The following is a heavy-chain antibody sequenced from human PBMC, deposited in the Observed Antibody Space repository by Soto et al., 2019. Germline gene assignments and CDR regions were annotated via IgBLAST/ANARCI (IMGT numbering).Heavy chain of an antibody. CDR3: ASHRGNTYGPYDY. J-gene: IGHJ4*02. Sequence: SETLSLTCAVSGGSISSGNLWRWVRQSPRKGLEWIGEISHSGNTNHNPSLKSRVTISIDKSKNQFSLKLTSVTAADTAVYYCASHRGNTYGPYDYWGQGTLVTVSS. V-gene: IGHV4-4*02. CDR1: GGSISSGNL. CDR2: ISHSGNT. D-gene: IGHD5-18*01.